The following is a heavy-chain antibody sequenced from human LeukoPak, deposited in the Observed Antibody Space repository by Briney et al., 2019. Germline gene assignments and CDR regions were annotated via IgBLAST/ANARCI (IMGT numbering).Heavy chain of an antibody. CDR1: GGTFSSYT. D-gene: IGHD2-21*02. J-gene: IGHJ4*02. V-gene: IGHV1-69*13. CDR2: IVPMFGTA. Sequence: SVKVSCKASGGTFSSYTFSWVRRAPGQGLEWMGRIVPMFGTANYAQNFQGRVTITADESTSTVYMELSSLRSEDTAVYSCARAYCGGDCPPGYWGQGTLVTVSS. CDR3: ARAYCGGDCPPGY.